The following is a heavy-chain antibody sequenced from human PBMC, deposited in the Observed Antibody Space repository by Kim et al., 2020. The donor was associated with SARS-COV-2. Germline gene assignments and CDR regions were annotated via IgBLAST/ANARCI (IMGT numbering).Heavy chain of an antibody. J-gene: IGHJ4*02. CDR2: ISSSGSTI. V-gene: IGHV3-11*01. Sequence: GGSLRLSCAASGFTFSDYYMSWIRQAPGKGLEWVSYISSSGSTIYYADSVKGRFTISRDNAKNSLYLQMNSLRAEDTAVYYCARDSPMTTVVTSDYWGQGTLVTVSS. D-gene: IGHD4-17*01. CDR3: ARDSPMTTVVTSDY. CDR1: GFTFSDYY.